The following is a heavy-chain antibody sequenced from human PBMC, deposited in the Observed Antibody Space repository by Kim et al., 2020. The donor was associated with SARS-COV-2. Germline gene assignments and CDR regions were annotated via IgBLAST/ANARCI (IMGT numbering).Heavy chain of an antibody. J-gene: IGHJ4*02. CDR2: ISSSGRTI. V-gene: IGHV3-48*03. Sequence: GGSLRLSCAASGFTFSSYEMNWVRQAPGKGLEWVSYISSSGRTIYYADSVKGRFTISRDNAKNSLYLQMNSLRAEDTAVYYCARASITIFGVVEDYFDYWGQGTMVTVSS. CDR1: GFTFSSYE. CDR3: ARASITIFGVVEDYFDY. D-gene: IGHD3-3*01.